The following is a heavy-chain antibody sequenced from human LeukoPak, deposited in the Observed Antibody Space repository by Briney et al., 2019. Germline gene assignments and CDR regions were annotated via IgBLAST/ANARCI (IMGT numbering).Heavy chain of an antibody. J-gene: IGHJ3*02. Sequence: PSETLSLTCTVSGGSISTYYWSWIRQPPGKGLEWIGYICYSGSTNYNPSLKSRVTISVDTSKNQFSLKLSSVTAADTAVYYCARRMDDAFDIWGQRTLVTVFS. CDR2: ICYSGST. D-gene: IGHD2-8*01. V-gene: IGHV4-59*01. CDR3: ARRMDDAFDI. CDR1: GGSISTYY.